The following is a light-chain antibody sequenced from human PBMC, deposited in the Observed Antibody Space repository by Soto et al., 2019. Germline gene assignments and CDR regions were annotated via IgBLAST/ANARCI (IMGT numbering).Light chain of an antibody. V-gene: IGLV2-14*01. Sequence: QSALTQPASVSGSPGQSITISCTGSSGDIGDYKYVSWYQQHPGKAPKLMIYDVSNRPSGVSNRFSASKSGNTASLTLSGLQAEDEADYYCSSYTSTNFVIFGGGTKLTVL. CDR3: SSYTSTNFVI. J-gene: IGLJ2*01. CDR2: DVS. CDR1: SGDIGDYKY.